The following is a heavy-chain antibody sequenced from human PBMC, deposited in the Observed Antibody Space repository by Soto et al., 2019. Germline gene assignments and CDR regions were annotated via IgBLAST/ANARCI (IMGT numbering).Heavy chain of an antibody. D-gene: IGHD3-22*01. CDR2: ICDIGXT. CDR1: GGSISSYY. Sequence: PSETLSLTFTVSGGSISSYYWSWIRQPPGKGLEWIVYICDIGXTXXXXXXXXXXXXSXCTXXKHXXXXXVXXXXXXTAVYYCARGRDSSDYWGHGTLVTVSS. J-gene: IGHJ4*01. CDR3: ARGRDSSDY. V-gene: IGHV4-59*01.